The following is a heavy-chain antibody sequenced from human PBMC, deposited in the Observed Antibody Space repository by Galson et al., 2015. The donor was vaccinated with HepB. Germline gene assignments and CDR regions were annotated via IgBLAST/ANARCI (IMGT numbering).Heavy chain of an antibody. J-gene: IGHJ4*02. CDR2: IYPGDSDT. CDR3: ARPPYSSDITDY. V-gene: IGHV5-51*03. CDR1: GYSFTNYW. D-gene: IGHD6-19*01. Sequence: QSGAEVKKPGESLKISCKGSGYSFTNYWIGWVRQMPGEGLEWMGLIYPGDSDTRYSPTSQGQVTISADKSISTAYLQWISLKASDTAMYYCARPPYSSDITDYWGQGTLVTVSS.